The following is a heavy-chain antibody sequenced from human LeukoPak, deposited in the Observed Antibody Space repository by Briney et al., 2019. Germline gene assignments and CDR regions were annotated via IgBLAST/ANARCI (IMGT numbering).Heavy chain of an antibody. J-gene: IGHJ4*02. V-gene: IGHV3-64*01. CDR1: GFTFSSYA. CDR2: ISSNGGST. Sequence: GGSLRLSCAASGFTFSSYAMHWVRQAPGKGLEYVSAISSNGGSTYYANSVKGRFTISRDNSKNTLYLQMGSLRAEDMAVYYCARDGIHCSSTSCYPTPGVYWGQGTLVTVSS. D-gene: IGHD2-2*01. CDR3: ARDGIHCSSTSCYPTPGVY.